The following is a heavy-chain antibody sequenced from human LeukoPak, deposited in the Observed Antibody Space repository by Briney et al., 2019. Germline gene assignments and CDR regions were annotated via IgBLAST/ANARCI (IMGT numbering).Heavy chain of an antibody. Sequence: ASVKVSCKASGYTFTIYDINWVRQAAGQGLEWMGWMNPDSGNTDFAQKFQGRVTMTEDTSTDTAYMELSSLRSEDTAVYYCATSCSGGSCYSFGYWGQGTLVTVSS. CDR2: MNPDSGNT. J-gene: IGHJ4*02. CDR1: GYTFTIYD. D-gene: IGHD2-15*01. CDR3: ATSCSGGSCYSFGY. V-gene: IGHV1-8*01.